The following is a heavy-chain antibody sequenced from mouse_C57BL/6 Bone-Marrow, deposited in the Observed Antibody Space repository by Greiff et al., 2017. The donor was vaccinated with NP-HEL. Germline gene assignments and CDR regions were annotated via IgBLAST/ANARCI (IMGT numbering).Heavy chain of an antibody. D-gene: IGHD2-14*01. V-gene: IGHV1-53*01. CDR3: ARSVYYRYWYFDV. Sequence: QVQLQQPGTELVKPGASVKLSCKASGYTFTSYWMHWVKQRPGQGLEWIGNINPSNGGTNYNEKFKSKATLTVDKSSSTADMQLSSLTSEDSAVYYCARSVYYRYWYFDVWGTGTTVTVSS. J-gene: IGHJ1*03. CDR2: INPSNGGT. CDR1: GYTFTSYW.